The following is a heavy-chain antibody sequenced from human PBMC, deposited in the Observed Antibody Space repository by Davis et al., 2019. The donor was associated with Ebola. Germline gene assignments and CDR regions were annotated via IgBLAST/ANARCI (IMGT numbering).Heavy chain of an antibody. CDR3: ADYYDSSGN. CDR2: ISGSATTV. CDR1: GFTFSDYY. J-gene: IGHJ4*02. Sequence: GESLKISCAASGFTFSDYYMSWIRQAPGKGLEWVSFISGSATTVSYADSVRGRFTVSRDNAKNSLYLQMHSLGAEDTAVYYCADYYDSSGNWGQGTPVIVSS. V-gene: IGHV3-11*01. D-gene: IGHD3-22*01.